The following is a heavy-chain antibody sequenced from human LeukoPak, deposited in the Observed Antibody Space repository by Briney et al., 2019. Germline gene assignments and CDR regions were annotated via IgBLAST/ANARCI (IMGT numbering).Heavy chain of an antibody. CDR3: ARLEVISYYYGSGSSDYGMDV. CDR1: GGSISSYY. CDR2: IHNSVTT. Sequence: SETLSLSCTVSGGSISSYYWNWIRQPPGKGLEWIGYIHNSVTTHYNPSLKSRVTISVDTSKNHFSLRLSSVTAADTAVYYCARLEVISYYYGSGSSDYGMDVWGQGTTVTVSS. V-gene: IGHV4-59*08. D-gene: IGHD3-10*01. J-gene: IGHJ6*02.